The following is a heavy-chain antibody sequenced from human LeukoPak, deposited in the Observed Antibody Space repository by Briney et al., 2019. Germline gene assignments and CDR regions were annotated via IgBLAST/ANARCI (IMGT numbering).Heavy chain of an antibody. CDR3: ARGTSGGANTLDP. CDR1: GLTFKNYG. CDR2: TWYDGSNK. D-gene: IGHD1-1*01. Sequence: PATSLTLSCAASGLTFKNYGMHWVRQAPGKGLEWVAMTWYDGSNKYYADSVKGRSTIYRDNSKNTVSLQMNNLRVEDTAIYYCARGTSGGANTLDPWGQGTLATVSS. J-gene: IGHJ5*02. V-gene: IGHV3-33*01.